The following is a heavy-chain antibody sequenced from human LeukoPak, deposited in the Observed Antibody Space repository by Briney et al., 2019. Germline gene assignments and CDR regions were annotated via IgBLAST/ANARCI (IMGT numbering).Heavy chain of an antibody. V-gene: IGHV1-69*13. CDR2: IIPIFGTA. J-gene: IGHJ4*02. CDR3: ARTRGTGYDFWSGPSGYYMDV. CDR1: GGTFSSYA. D-gene: IGHD3-3*01. Sequence: GASVKVSCKASGGTFSSYAISWVRQAPGQGLEWMGGIIPIFGTANYAQKFQGRVTITADESTSTAYMELSSLRSEDTAVYYCARTRGTGYDFWSGPSGYYMDVWGQGTLVTVSS.